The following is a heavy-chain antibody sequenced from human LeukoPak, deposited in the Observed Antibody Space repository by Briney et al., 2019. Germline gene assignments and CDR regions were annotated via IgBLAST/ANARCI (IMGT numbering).Heavy chain of an antibody. V-gene: IGHV5-10-1*01. CDR1: GYSFSSYW. CDR2: IDPSDSYT. D-gene: IGHD3-22*01. Sequence: GESLRISCKGSGYSFSSYWITWVRQMPGKGLEWMGRIDPSDSYTNYSPSFQGHVTISADKSISTAYLQWSSLKASGTAIYYCARLYSSGRPFDYWGQGTLVTVSS. J-gene: IGHJ4*02. CDR3: ARLYSSGRPFDY.